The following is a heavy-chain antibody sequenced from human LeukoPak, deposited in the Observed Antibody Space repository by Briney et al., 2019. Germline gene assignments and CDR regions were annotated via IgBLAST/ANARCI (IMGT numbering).Heavy chain of an antibody. Sequence: ASVKVSCKASGYTFTGYYIHWVRQAPGQGLEWMGRINPNSGGTNYAQKFQGRVTITRDTSSSTAYMELSRLRSDDTAVYYCESGMGPIDSGSYLFDNWGQGTLVTVSS. J-gene: IGHJ5*02. V-gene: IGHV1-2*06. CDR2: INPNSGGT. D-gene: IGHD1-26*01. CDR1: GYTFTGYY. CDR3: ESGMGPIDSGSYLFDN.